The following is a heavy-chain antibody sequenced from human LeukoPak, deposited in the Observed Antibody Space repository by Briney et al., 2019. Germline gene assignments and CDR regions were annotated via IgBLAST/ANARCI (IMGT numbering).Heavy chain of an antibody. CDR1: GASISNNTYY. D-gene: IGHD3-22*01. J-gene: IGHJ5*02. V-gene: IGHV4-39*01. CDR3: VAIRMIVVDRREYWFDP. CDR2: ISFRGTT. Sequence: ASETLSLTCTVSGASISNNTYYWGWIRQPPGKGLEWIGSISFRGTTFYKSSLKSRITMSVDTSKNQFSLNLNSVAAADTAMYYCVAIRMIVVDRREYWFDPWGQGTRVTVSS.